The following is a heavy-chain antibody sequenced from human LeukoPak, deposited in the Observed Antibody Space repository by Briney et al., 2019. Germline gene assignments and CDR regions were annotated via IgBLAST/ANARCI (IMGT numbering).Heavy chain of an antibody. CDR1: GFTFSNYW. V-gene: IGHV3-7*01. D-gene: IGHD2-2*02. CDR3: TRDNSYNYNCKGMDV. CDR2: IKEDGSVK. Sequence: EGSLRLSCAASGFTFSNYWMSWVRQAPGKGLEWVAYIKEDGSVKEYVDSVKGRFTISRDNAKNSLILQMDSLRDEDTAVYYCTRDNSYNYNCKGMDVWGQGTTVTVS. J-gene: IGHJ6*02.